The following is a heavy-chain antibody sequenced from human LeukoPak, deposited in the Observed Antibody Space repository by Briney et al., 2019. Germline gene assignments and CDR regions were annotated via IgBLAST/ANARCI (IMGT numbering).Heavy chain of an antibody. D-gene: IGHD6-13*01. CDR2: IYHSGGT. CDR3: ASYSSSWYGDHDY. CDR1: GYSISSGYY. V-gene: IGHV4-38-2*01. Sequence: TSETLSLTCAVSGYSISSGYYWGWIRQPPGKGLEWIGSIYHSGGTYYNPSLKSRVTISVDTSKNQFSLKLSSVTAADTAVYYCASYSSSWYGDHDYWGQGTLVTVSS. J-gene: IGHJ4*02.